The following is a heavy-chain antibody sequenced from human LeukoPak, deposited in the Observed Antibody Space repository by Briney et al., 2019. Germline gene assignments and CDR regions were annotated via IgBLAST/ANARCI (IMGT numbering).Heavy chain of an antibody. D-gene: IGHD2-2*01. Sequence: GGSLRLSCAASGFTFSSYSMNWVRQAPGKGLEWVSYISSSSSTIYYADSVKGRFTISRDNAKNSLCLQMNSLRAEDTAVYYCASGPYCSSTSCYPNAFDIWGQGTMVTVSS. CDR2: ISSSSSTI. J-gene: IGHJ3*02. CDR1: GFTFSSYS. CDR3: ASGPYCSSTSCYPNAFDI. V-gene: IGHV3-48*01.